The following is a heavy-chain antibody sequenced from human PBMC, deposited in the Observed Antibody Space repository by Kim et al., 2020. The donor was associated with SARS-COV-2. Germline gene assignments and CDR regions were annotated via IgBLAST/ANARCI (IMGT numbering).Heavy chain of an antibody. D-gene: IGHD2-15*01. CDR1: GGSISSGSYY. CDR2: IYTSGST. V-gene: IGHV4-61*02. Sequence: SETLSLTCTVSGGSISSGSYYWSWIRQPAGKGLEWIGRIYTSGSTNYNPSLKSRVTISVDTSKNQFSLKLSSVTAADTAVYYCARGPLYGGNSDYWGQGTLVTVSS. CDR3: ARGPLYGGNSDY. J-gene: IGHJ4*02.